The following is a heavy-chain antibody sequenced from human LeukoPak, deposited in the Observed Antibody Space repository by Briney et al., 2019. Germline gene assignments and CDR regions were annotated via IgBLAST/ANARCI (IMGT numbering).Heavy chain of an antibody. Sequence: EASVKVSCKASGGTFSSYAISWVRQAPGQGLEWMGGIIPIFGTANYAQKFQGGVTITADESTSTAYMELSSLRSEDTAVYCCARAGDTAMAHWGQETLVTVSS. D-gene: IGHD5-18*01. V-gene: IGHV1-69*01. J-gene: IGHJ4*02. CDR1: GGTFSSYA. CDR3: ARAGDTAMAH. CDR2: IIPIFGTA.